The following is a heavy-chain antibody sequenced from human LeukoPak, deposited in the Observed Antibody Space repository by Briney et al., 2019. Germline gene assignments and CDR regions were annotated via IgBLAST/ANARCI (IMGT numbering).Heavy chain of an antibody. CDR2: IYYSGST. V-gene: IGHV4-59*08. D-gene: IGHD3-22*01. J-gene: IGHJ4*02. Sequence: PSETLSLTCTVSGGSISSYYWSWIRQPPGKGLEWIGYIYYSGSTNYNPFLKSRVTILVDSSKNQFSLKLSSVTAADTAVYYCARCDSSGYLNYYFDYWGQGTLVTVSS. CDR1: GGSISSYY. CDR3: ARCDSSGYLNYYFDY.